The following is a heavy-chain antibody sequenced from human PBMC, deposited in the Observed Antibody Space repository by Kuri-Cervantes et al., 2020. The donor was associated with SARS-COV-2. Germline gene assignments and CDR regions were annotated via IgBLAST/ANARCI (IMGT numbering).Heavy chain of an antibody. CDR2: IIPFFSTA. CDR3: ARSGYCTNGVCYDGWFDP. D-gene: IGHD2-8*01. J-gene: IGHJ5*02. Sequence: SVKVSCKASGGTFSSYAISWVRQAPGQGLEWMGGIIPFFSTANYAQKFQGRVTITADDSTSTAYMELSSLRSEDTAVYYCARSGYCTNGVCYDGWFDPWGQGTLVTVSS. V-gene: IGHV1-69*13. CDR1: GGTFSSYA.